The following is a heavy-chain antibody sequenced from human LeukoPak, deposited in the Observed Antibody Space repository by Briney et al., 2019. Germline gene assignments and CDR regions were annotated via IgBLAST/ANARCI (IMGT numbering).Heavy chain of an antibody. CDR3: ASRLTTRIQGYYYMDV. J-gene: IGHJ6*03. Sequence: SETLSLTCAVYGGSFSGYYWSWIRQPPGKGLEWIGEINHSGSANYNPSLKSRVTISVDTSKNQFSLKLSSVTAADTAVYYCASRLTTRIQGYYYMDVWGKGTTVTVSS. CDR1: GGSFSGYY. V-gene: IGHV4-34*01. D-gene: IGHD4-11*01. CDR2: INHSGSA.